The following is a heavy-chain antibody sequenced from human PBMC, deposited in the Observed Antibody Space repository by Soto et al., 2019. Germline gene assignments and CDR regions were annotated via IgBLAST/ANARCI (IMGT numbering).Heavy chain of an antibody. V-gene: IGHV1-46*03. D-gene: IGHD6-13*01. CDR3: YTAVEAAGDAFDI. Sequence: ASVKVSCKASGYTFTSYYMHWVRQVPGQGLEWMGIINPSGGSTSYAQKFQGRVTMTRDTSTSTVYMELSSLRSEETAVYYCYTAVEAAGDAFDICGQRTMVPVS. CDR2: INPSGGST. J-gene: IGHJ3*02. CDR1: GYTFTSYY.